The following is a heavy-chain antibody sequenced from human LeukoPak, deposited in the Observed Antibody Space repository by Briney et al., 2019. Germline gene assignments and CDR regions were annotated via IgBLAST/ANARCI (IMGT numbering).Heavy chain of an antibody. CDR2: IKKDGRET. CDR3: ARQSGTGNTRLDY. V-gene: IGHV3-7*02. CDR1: GFTFHTYW. J-gene: IGHJ4*02. Sequence: GGSLRLSCAASGFTFHTYWMTWVRQAPGKGLEWVASIKKDGRETYYVDSVKGRFTISRDNSKNTLFLQMNSLRVEDTAVYYCARQSGTGNTRLDYWGQGTLVTVSS. D-gene: IGHD1-7*01.